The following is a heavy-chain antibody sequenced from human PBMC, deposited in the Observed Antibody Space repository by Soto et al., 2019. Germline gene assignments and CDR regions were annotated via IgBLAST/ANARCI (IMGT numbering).Heavy chain of an antibody. D-gene: IGHD2-15*01. CDR1: GYTFTSYD. J-gene: IGHJ3*02. Sequence: ASVKVSCKASGYTFTSYDINWVRQATGQGLEWMGWMNPNSGNTGYAQKFQGRVTMTRNTSISTAYMELSSLRSEDTAVYYCAREACSGGSCFDAFDIWGQGTMVTVSS. CDR2: MNPNSGNT. CDR3: AREACSGGSCFDAFDI. V-gene: IGHV1-8*01.